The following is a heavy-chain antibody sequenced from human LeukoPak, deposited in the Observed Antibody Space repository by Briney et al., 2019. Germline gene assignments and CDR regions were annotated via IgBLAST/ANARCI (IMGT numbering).Heavy chain of an antibody. CDR1: GFTFSRYG. CDR2: IRQDGSDK. CDR3: VRMYTNNWLLWY. J-gene: IGHJ4*02. V-gene: IGHV3-7*04. D-gene: IGHD6-13*01. Sequence: PGGSLRLSCAASGFTFSRYGLHWVRQAPGKGLGWVANIRQDGSDKYYVDSVKGRFTISRDNAKNSLYLEMDSLRAEDTAVYYCVRMYTNNWLLWYWGQGTLVTVSS.